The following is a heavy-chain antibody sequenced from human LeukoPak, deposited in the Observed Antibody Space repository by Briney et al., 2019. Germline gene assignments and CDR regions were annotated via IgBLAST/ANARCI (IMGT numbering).Heavy chain of an antibody. CDR2: ISSSSSYI. CDR1: GFTFSSYS. V-gene: IGHV3-21*01. CDR3: ARIPSSSWYLLAFFFDY. J-gene: IGHJ4*02. Sequence: PGGSLRLSCVASGFTFSSYSVNWVRQAPGKGLEWVSCISSSSSYIYYADSVKGRFTISRDNAKNSLYLQMNSLRAEDTAVYYCARIPSSSWYLLAFFFDYWGQGTLVTVSS. D-gene: IGHD6-13*01.